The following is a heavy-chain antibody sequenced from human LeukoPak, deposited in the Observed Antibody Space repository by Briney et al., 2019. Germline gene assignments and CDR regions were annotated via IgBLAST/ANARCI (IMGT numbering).Heavy chain of an antibody. V-gene: IGHV3-11*01. Sequence: GGSLRLSCVASAFPFSDYYMNWVRQAPGKGLESVAYISNSGLTMFYADSVRGRFTISRDNAKNSLYLQMDSLRAEDTAVYYCARDAAAAGSYLYGMDVWGQGTTVTVSS. CDR2: ISNSGLTM. CDR3: ARDAAAAGSYLYGMDV. CDR1: AFPFSDYY. J-gene: IGHJ6*02. D-gene: IGHD3-10*01.